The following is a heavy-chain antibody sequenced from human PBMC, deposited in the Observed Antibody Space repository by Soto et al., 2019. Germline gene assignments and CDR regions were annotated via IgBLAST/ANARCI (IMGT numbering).Heavy chain of an antibody. CDR3: ARLPLAAAYSDANT. CDR2: IYPGDSDT. J-gene: IGHJ5*02. D-gene: IGHD6-13*01. V-gene: IGHV5-51*01. CDR1: GYRFTTYW. Sequence: GESLKISCKGSGYRFTTYWIAWVRQMPGKGLEWMGIIYPGDSDTRYSPLFQGQVTISADKSISTAYLQWSSLKASDTAMYYCARLPLAAAYSDANTWGQGTLVTVSS.